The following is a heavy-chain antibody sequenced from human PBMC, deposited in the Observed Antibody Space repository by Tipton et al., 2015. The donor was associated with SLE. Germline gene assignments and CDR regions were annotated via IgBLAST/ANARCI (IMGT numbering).Heavy chain of an antibody. D-gene: IGHD6-25*01. J-gene: IGHJ5*02. V-gene: IGHV1-8*02. Sequence: QLVQSGAEVKKPGASVKVSCKASGYPFTSYDINWVRQATGQGLEWMGWMNPNSGNTGYAQKFQGRVTMTRNTSISTAYMELSSLRSEDTAVYYCARERPWRPNAARWFDPWGQGTLVTVSS. CDR2: MNPNSGNT. CDR3: ARERPWRPNAARWFDP. CDR1: GYPFTSYD.